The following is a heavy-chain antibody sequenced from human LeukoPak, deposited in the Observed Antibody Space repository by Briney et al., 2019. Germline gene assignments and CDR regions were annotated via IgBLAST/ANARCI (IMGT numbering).Heavy chain of an antibody. V-gene: IGHV4-34*01. J-gene: IGHJ4*02. CDR3: ARFSDYDSSGPIDY. CDR2: INHSGST. Sequence: SETLSLTCAVYGGSFSGYYWSWIRQPPGKGLEWIGEINHSGSTNYNPSLKSRVTMSVDTSKNQFSLKLSSVTAADTAVYYCARFSDYDSSGPIDYWGQGTLVTVSS. D-gene: IGHD3-22*01. CDR1: GGSFSGYY.